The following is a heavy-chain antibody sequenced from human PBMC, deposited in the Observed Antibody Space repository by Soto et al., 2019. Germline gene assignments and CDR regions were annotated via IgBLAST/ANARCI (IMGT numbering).Heavy chain of an antibody. CDR2: IYYSGST. Sequence: SETLSLTCTVSGGSVSSGSYYWSWIRQPPGKGLEWIGYIYYSGSTNYNPSLKSRVTISVDTSKNQFSLKLSSVTAADTAVYYCARGTYLGHYYYGMDVWGQGTTVTVSS. CDR3: ARGTYLGHYYYGMDV. D-gene: IGHD7-27*01. V-gene: IGHV4-61*01. CDR1: GGSVSSGSYY. J-gene: IGHJ6*02.